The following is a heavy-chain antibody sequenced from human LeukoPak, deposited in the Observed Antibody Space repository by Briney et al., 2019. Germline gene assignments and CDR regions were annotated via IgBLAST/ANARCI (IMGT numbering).Heavy chain of an antibody. Sequence: SETLSLTCTVSGGSISSSSHCWGWIRQPPGKGLEWIGIVSYGGSTHSSPSLKSRVTLAVDTSRNQFSLKLTSVTAADTAVYYCARHSGLGVVSPYSDYWGQGTLVTVSP. V-gene: IGHV4-39*01. D-gene: IGHD3-16*01. J-gene: IGHJ4*02. CDR3: ARHSGLGVVSPYSDY. CDR2: VSYGGST. CDR1: GGSISSSSHC.